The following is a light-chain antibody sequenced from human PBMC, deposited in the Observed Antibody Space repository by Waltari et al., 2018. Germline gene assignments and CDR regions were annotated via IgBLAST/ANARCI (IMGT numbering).Light chain of an antibody. CDR1: QSLSGDY. J-gene: IGKJ5*01. V-gene: IGKV3-20*01. Sequence: EIVLTQSPGTLSLSPGERVTLSCRASQSLSGDYVAWYHQKPGQAPRLLFYDVSRRATGVPDRFSASGSGTDFTLTISRLEPGDFAVYYCQQYGNSPCAFGQGTRLEIK. CDR2: DVS. CDR3: QQYGNSPCA.